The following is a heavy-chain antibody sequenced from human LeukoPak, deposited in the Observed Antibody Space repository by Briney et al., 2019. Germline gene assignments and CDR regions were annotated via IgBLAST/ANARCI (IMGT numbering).Heavy chain of an antibody. Sequence: PGGSLRLSCAASGFTSSNYGMNWVRQAPGKGLEWVSSISSSSSDIYYADSVKGRFTISRDNSKNTLYLQTNSLRAEDTAIYYCAKVLRSMYRHSSGYYVDYWGQGTLVTVSS. CDR1: GFTSSNYG. J-gene: IGHJ4*02. D-gene: IGHD3-22*01. V-gene: IGHV3-21*04. CDR2: ISSSSSDI. CDR3: AKVLRSMYRHSSGYYVDY.